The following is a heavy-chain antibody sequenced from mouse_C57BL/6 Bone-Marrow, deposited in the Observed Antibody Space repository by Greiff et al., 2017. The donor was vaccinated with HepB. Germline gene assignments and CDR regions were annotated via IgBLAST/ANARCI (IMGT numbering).Heavy chain of an antibody. J-gene: IGHJ2*01. CDR1: GFTFSDAW. D-gene: IGHD1-1*01. CDR3: TILLRYYFDY. CDR2: IRNKANNHAT. V-gene: IGHV6-6*01. Sequence: EVKFEESGGGLVQPGGSMKLSCAASGFTFSDAWMDWVRQSPEKGLEWVAEIRNKANNHATYYAESVKGRFTISRDESKSSVYLQMNNLRAEDTGIYYCTILLRYYFDYWGQGTTLTVSS.